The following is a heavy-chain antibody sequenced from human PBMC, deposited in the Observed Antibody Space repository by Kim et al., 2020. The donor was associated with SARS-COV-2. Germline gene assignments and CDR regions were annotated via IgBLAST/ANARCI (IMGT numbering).Heavy chain of an antibody. J-gene: IGHJ3*02. V-gene: IGHV3-33*06. CDR3: AKDQARYRKPFDAFDI. Sequence: SVKGRFTITRDNSKNTLYLQMNSLRAEDTAVYYCAKDQARYRKPFDAFDIWGQGTMVTVSS. D-gene: IGHD3-16*02.